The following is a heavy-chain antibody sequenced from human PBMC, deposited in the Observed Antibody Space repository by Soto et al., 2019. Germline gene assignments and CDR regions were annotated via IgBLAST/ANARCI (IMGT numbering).Heavy chain of an antibody. J-gene: IGHJ4*02. CDR3: AHKGYGDYPLGY. V-gene: IGHV2-5*02. Sequence: QITLKESGPTLVKPTQTLTLTCTFSGFSLSTSGVGVGWICQPPGKALEWLAVIYWDDYKHYSPSLKSRRTSTKDTSKNQGVLTMTNMDPVDTATYYCAHKGYGDYPLGYWGQRTLLTVSS. D-gene: IGHD4-17*01. CDR1: GFSLSTSGVG. CDR2: IYWDDYK.